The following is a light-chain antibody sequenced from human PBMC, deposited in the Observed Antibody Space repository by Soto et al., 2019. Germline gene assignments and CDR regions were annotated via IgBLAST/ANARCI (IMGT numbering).Light chain of an antibody. V-gene: IGKV1-39*01. CDR3: QQSYSTPLT. CDR2: AAS. CDR1: QSISSY. J-gene: IGKJ3*01. Sequence: DIQMTQSPSSLSASLGDRVTITCRASQSISSYFNWYQQKPGKAPKLLIYAASSLQSGVPSRFSGSGSGTDFTLTISSLQPEDFAAYYCQQSYSTPLTFGPGTKVDIK.